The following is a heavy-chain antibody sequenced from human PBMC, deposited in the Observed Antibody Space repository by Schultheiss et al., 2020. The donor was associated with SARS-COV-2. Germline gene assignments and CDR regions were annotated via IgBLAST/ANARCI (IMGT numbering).Heavy chain of an antibody. CDR1: GGSISSGGYY. CDR3: EGGRFNGMDV. J-gene: IGHJ6*02. D-gene: IGHD6-19*01. V-gene: IGHV4-31*03. Sequence: SETLSLTCTVSGGSISSGGYYWSWIRQHPGKGLEWIGYIYYSGSTYYNPSLKSRVTISVDTSKNQFSLKLSSVTAADTAVYYCEGGRFNGMDVWGQGTTVTVSS. CDR2: IYYSGST.